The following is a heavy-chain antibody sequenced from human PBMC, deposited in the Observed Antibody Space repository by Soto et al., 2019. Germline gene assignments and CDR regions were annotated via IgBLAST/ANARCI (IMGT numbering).Heavy chain of an antibody. Sequence: GGSLRLSCAASGFTFSSYAMSWVRQAPGKGLEWVSAISGSGGSTYYADSVKGRFTISRDNSKNTLYLQMNSLRAEDTAVYYCALQLGSGGSSGYYYPLIAYYFDYWGQGTLVTVSS. CDR3: ALQLGSGGSSGYYYPLIAYYFDY. J-gene: IGHJ4*02. CDR1: GFTFSSYA. D-gene: IGHD3-22*01. CDR2: ISGSGGST. V-gene: IGHV3-23*01.